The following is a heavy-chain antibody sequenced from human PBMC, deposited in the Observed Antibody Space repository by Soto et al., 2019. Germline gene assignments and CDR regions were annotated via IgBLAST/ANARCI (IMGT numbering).Heavy chain of an antibody. D-gene: IGHD3-10*01. CDR2: MYHSGNT. V-gene: IGHV4-30-2*01. CDR3: ARVGGYGMDV. Sequence: PSETLSLTCAVSGGSITSGGYSWGWIRQPPGQGLEWIGYMYHSGNTYYNPSLKGRVTISLDHSRNQFSLKLSSVTAADTAVYYCARVGGYGMDVWGQGTTVTVSS. J-gene: IGHJ6*02. CDR1: GGSITSGGYS.